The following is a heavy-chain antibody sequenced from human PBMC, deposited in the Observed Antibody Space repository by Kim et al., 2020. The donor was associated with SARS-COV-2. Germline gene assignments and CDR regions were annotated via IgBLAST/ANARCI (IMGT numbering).Heavy chain of an antibody. D-gene: IGHD1-26*01. J-gene: IGHJ6*02. Sequence: QSLKSRVTSSVDTSKNQFSLKLSSVSAADTAVYYCARDVGRDYYYYGMDVWGQGTTVTVSS. CDR3: ARDVGRDYYYYGMDV. V-gene: IGHV4-31*02.